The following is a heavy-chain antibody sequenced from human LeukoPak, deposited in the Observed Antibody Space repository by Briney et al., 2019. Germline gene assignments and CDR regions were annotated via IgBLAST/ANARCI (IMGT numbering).Heavy chain of an antibody. CDR1: GYSISSGYY. D-gene: IGHD3-22*01. V-gene: IGHV4-38-2*02. J-gene: IGHJ4*02. CDR3: ARHSDYYDSSGYDY. Sequence: SETLSLTCTVSGYSISSGYYWGWIRQPPGKGLEWIGSIYHSGSTYYNPSLKSRVTISVDTSKNQFSLKLSSVTAADTAVYYCARHSDYYDSSGYDYWGQGTLVTVSS. CDR2: IYHSGST.